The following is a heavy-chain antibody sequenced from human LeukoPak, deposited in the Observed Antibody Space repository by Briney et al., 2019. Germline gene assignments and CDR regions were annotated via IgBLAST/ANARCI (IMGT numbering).Heavy chain of an antibody. D-gene: IGHD3-22*01. CDR3: ASGDPNYYDSSGYRFDY. CDR2: IIPIFGTA. J-gene: IGHJ4*02. Sequence: SVKVSCKASGGTFSSYAISWVRQAPGQGLEWMGGIIPIFGTANYAQKFQGRVTITADESTSTAYMELSSLRSEDMAVYYCASGDPNYYDSSGYRFDYWGQGTLVTVSS. V-gene: IGHV1-69*01. CDR1: GGTFSSYA.